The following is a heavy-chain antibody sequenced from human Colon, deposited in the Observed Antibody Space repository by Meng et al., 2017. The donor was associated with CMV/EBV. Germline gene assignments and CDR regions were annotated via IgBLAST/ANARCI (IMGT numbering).Heavy chain of an antibody. V-gene: IGHV3-15*01. CDR1: GFTLNNFW. CDR2: IKSKTDGGTT. CDR3: TTDWGTYDVTIFGVVNIYGMDV. J-gene: IGHJ6*02. Sequence: GESLKISCRAASGFTLNNFWMNWVRQAPGKGLEWVGRIKSKTDGGTTDYAAPVKGRFTISRDDSKNTLYLQMNSLKTEDTAVYYCTTDWGTYDVTIFGVVNIYGMDVWGQGTTVTVSS. D-gene: IGHD3-3*01.